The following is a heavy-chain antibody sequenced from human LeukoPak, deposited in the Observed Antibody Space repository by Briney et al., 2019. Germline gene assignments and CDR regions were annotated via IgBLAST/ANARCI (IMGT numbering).Heavy chain of an antibody. CDR3: ARAYGDYGHDAFDI. V-gene: IGHV5-51*01. Sequence: SGESLKISCKGSGYRFTSYWIGWVRQMPGKGLEWMGIINPGDSDTRYSPSFQGQVTISADKSISTAYLQWSSLKASDTAMYYCARAYGDYGHDAFDIWGQGTMVTVSS. D-gene: IGHD4-17*01. J-gene: IGHJ3*02. CDR2: INPGDSDT. CDR1: GYRFTSYW.